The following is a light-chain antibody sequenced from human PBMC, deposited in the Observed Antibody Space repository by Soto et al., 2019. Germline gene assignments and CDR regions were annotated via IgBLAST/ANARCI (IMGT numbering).Light chain of an antibody. J-gene: IGKJ2*01. CDR1: QSVSNNY. Sequence: EVELTQSPGTQSLSPGERATLSCRASQSVSNNYFAWYQQKRDQSPKLLIFGSTDRSSGIPDRFSGSGSGTDFTLTISRLEPEDFAVYYCQQYGSSPPYTFGQGTKLEIK. V-gene: IGKV3-20*01. CDR2: GST. CDR3: QQYGSSPPYT.